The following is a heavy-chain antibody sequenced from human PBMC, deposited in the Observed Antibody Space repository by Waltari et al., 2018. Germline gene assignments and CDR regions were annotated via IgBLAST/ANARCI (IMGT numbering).Heavy chain of an antibody. V-gene: IGHV4-59*01. CDR3: ARDRVVAANPRPHYYGMDV. Sequence: QVQLQESGPGLLKPSETLSLTCPVSGGSISSYYWSWIRQPPGKGLEWIGYIYYSGSTNYNPSLKRRVTISVDTSKNQFSLKLSSVTAADTAVYYCARDRVVAANPRPHYYGMDVWGQGTTVTVSS. CDR2: IYYSGST. D-gene: IGHD2-15*01. CDR1: GGSISSYY. J-gene: IGHJ6*02.